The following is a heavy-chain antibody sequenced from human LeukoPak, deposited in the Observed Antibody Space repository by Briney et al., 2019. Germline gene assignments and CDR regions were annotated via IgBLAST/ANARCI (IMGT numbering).Heavy chain of an antibody. V-gene: IGHV3-64*04. Sequence: GGSLRLSCSASGFPFSSYAMHWVRQAPGKGLEYVSAISDSGGSTYYADSVKGRFTISRDNARNSLYLQMNSLRAEDTAVYYCANAVAIDYWGQGTLVTVSS. D-gene: IGHD6-19*01. CDR3: ANAVAIDY. J-gene: IGHJ4*02. CDR2: ISDSGGST. CDR1: GFPFSSYA.